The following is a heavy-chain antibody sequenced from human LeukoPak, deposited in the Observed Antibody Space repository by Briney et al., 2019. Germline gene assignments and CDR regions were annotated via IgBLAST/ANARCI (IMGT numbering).Heavy chain of an antibody. CDR1: GYSISSGYY. J-gene: IGHJ1*01. CDR2: VYYSGST. V-gene: IGHV4-61*01. CDR3: ATGGYSSSWQPAEYFQH. D-gene: IGHD6-13*01. Sequence: SETLSLTCTVSGYSISSGYYWSWIRQPPGKGLEWIGYVYYSGSTNYNPSLKSRVTISVDTSKNQFSLKLSSVTAADTAVYYCATGGYSSSWQPAEYFQHWGQGTLVTVSS.